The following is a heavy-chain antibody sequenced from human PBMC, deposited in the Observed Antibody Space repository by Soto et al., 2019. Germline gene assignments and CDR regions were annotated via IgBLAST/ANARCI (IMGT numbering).Heavy chain of an antibody. Sequence: SVKVSCKASGGTFISYAISWVQQAPGQGLEWMGGIIPIFGTANYAQKFQGRVTITADKSTSTAYMELSSLRSEDTAVYYCAREAPRRGHSGYDWGAPFEYWGQGTLVTVSS. CDR2: IIPIFGTA. V-gene: IGHV1-69*06. CDR3: AREAPRRGHSGYDWGAPFEY. J-gene: IGHJ4*02. D-gene: IGHD5-12*01. CDR1: GGTFISYA.